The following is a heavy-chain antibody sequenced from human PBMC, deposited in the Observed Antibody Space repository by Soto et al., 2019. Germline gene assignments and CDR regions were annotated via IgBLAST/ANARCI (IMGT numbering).Heavy chain of an antibody. V-gene: IGHV4-59*08. CDR2: VYYTGST. D-gene: IGHD2-8*01. J-gene: IGHJ5*02. Sequence: SETLSLTCSVSGGSISGSYWSWIRQSPGKGLEWLGYVYYTGSTNYSPSLKSRVTISVDTSKNQFSLKLSSVTAADTAVYYCARRGYCTNGVCYTWWFDPWGQGTLVTVSS. CDR3: ARRGYCTNGVCYTWWFDP. CDR1: GGSISGSY.